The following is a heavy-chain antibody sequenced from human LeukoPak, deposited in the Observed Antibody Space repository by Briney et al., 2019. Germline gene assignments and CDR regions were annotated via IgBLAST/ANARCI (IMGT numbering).Heavy chain of an antibody. CDR1: GFTFSSYA. D-gene: IGHD5-18*01. CDR2: ISGSGGST. V-gene: IGHV3-23*01. CDR3: SRLRGYSYGYADY. J-gene: IGHJ4*02. Sequence: SGGSLRLSCAASGFTFSSYAMSWVRQAPWKGLEWVSAISGSGGSTYYADSVKGRFTISRDNSMNTLYLQMNSLRAEDTAVYYCSRLRGYSYGYADYWGQGTLVTVSS.